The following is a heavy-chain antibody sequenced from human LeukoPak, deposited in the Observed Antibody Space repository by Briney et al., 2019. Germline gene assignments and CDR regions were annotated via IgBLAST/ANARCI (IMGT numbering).Heavy chain of an antibody. CDR1: GFTFSNDW. V-gene: IGHV3-15*01. D-gene: IGHD2-21*01. J-gene: IGHJ3*01. CDR2: IKNKIDGGTT. CDR3: TSFNSRDAFKF. Sequence: GGSLRLSCVGSGFTFSNDWMSWVRQAPGKGLEWVGRIKNKIDGGTTDYAAPVKGRFSISREDSRDTLYLQMNSLKTEDTAVYYCTSFNSRDAFKFWGQGTMVTVSS.